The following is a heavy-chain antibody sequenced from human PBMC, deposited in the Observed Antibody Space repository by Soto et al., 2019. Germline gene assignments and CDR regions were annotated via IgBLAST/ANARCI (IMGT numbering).Heavy chain of an antibody. CDR3: ARVGGTLSNWFDP. V-gene: IGHV4-61*01. J-gene: IGHJ5*02. CDR1: GGSVNSASYY. Sequence: SETLSLTCTVSGGSVNSASYYWSWIRQPPGKGLEWIGYVYYSGSTNYNPSLKSRVTISVDTSKDQFSLKLSSVTAADTAVYYCARVGGTLSNWFDPWGHGILVTVSS. D-gene: IGHD1-26*01. CDR2: VYYSGST.